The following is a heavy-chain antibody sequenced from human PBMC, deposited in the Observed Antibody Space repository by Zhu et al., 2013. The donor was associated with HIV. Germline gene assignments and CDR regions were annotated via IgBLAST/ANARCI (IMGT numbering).Heavy chain of an antibody. CDR3: AREPFXRYGGNSLFDY. D-gene: IGHD4-17*01. CDR2: INPKSGGT. Sequence: QVQLVQSGAEVRKPGASVKVSCKASGYTFNDYYMHWVRQAPGQGPEWMGWINPKSGGTNYPQKFQGRVTMTRDTSINTAHMELSSLRSGDTAVYYCAREPFXRYGGNSLFDYWGQGSLVIVSS. CDR1: GYTFNDYY. J-gene: IGHJ4*02. V-gene: IGHV1-2*02.